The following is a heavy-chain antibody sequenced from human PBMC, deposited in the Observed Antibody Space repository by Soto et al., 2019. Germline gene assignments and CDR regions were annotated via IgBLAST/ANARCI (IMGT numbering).Heavy chain of an antibody. CDR2: INHSGST. CDR3: ARGPRFFPLLHQQFRYFDY. CDR1: GGSFSGYS. J-gene: IGHJ4*02. D-gene: IGHD3-10*01. Sequence: QVQLQQWGAGLLRPAETLSLTCAVSGGSFSGYSWNWIRQSPGKGLEWIGEINHSGSTDYNPPLKSRVTISVDTSKDQFSLKVISVTAADTGVYCCARGPRFFPLLHQQFRYFDYWGQGTPLTVSS. V-gene: IGHV4-34*01.